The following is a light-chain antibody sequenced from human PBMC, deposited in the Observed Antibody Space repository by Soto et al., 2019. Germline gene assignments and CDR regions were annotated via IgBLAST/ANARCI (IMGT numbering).Light chain of an antibody. CDR3: SSYSSSSALDVI. J-gene: IGLJ2*01. Sequence: QSALAQPASVSGSPGQSITISCAGTNRDVGGYNYVSWYQQYPGKAPKLIIYEVTYRPSGVSNRFSGSKSGNTASLTISGLHAEDEADYYCSSYSSSSALDVIFGGGTQLTVL. CDR2: EVT. CDR1: NRDVGGYNY. V-gene: IGLV2-14*01.